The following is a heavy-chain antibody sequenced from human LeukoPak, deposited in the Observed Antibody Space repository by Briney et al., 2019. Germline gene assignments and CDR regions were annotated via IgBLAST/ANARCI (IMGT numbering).Heavy chain of an antibody. CDR1: GGSISSTNW. Sequence: PSETPSLTCGVSGGSISSTNWWTWVRQPPGEGLAWIGEVHLSGRTNYNPSLESRVTMSVDMSENHISLKLTSVTAADTAVYYCAREGGPYRPLDYSGQGTLVTVSS. CDR3: AREGGPYRPLDY. CDR2: VHLSGRT. V-gene: IGHV4-4*02. J-gene: IGHJ4*02.